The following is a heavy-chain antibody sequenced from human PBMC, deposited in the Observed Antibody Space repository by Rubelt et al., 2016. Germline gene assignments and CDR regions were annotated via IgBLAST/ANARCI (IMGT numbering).Heavy chain of an antibody. CDR2: INPNSGGT. CDR1: GYTFTGYY. Sequence: QVQLVQSGAEVKKPGASVKVSCKASGYTFTGYYMHWVRQAPGQGLEWMGWINPNSGGTNYAQKFQGRVTMTRDTAISTAYMELSRLRSDDTAVYYCARDLDVDIVATIQNYYYYGMDVWGQGTTVTVSS. CDR3: ARDLDVDIVATIQNYYYYGMDV. V-gene: IGHV1-2*02. D-gene: IGHD5-12*01. J-gene: IGHJ6*02.